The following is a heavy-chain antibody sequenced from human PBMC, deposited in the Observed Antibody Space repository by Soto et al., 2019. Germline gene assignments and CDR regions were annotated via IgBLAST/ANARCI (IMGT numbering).Heavy chain of an antibody. J-gene: IGHJ4*02. D-gene: IGHD6-13*01. CDR1: EGTFHSYA. CDR3: ASGASRWYPYGFDS. CDR2: IIPYYNTL. Sequence: QAQVVQSGAEVRKPGSSVKLSCKASEGTFHSYAIAWVRQAPGQGLEWMGGIIPYYNTLNYAQKFQDSVTITAADSTNTVYMALSSLRSDDTAVYFCASGASRWYPYGFDSWAQGTLVTVSS. V-gene: IGHV1-69*01.